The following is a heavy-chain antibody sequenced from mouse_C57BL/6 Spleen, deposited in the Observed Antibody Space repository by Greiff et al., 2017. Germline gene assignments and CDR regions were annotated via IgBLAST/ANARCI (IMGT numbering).Heavy chain of an antibody. CDR2: INPGSGDT. V-gene: IGHV1-54*01. Sequence: VQLQQSGAELVRPGTSVKVSCKASGYAFTNYLIEWVKQRPGQGLEWIGLINPGSGDTNYNEKFKGKATLTADKSSSTAYMQLSSLTSEDSAVYFCARPLYGSSYNYAMDYWGQGTSVTVSS. D-gene: IGHD1-1*01. CDR3: ARPLYGSSYNYAMDY. CDR1: GYAFTNYL. J-gene: IGHJ4*01.